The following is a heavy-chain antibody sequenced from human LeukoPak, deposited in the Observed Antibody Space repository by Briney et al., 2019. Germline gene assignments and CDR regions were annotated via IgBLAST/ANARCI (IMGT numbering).Heavy chain of an antibody. CDR3: ARDRFCTTDRCSDY. V-gene: IGHV3-74*01. Sequence: GGPLRLSCVASGFTFSSSWMHWVRQAPGKGLVWVARIRTDGTSTSYADSVKGRFTISRDNAKNTLYLQMNSLRVEDTAVYYCARDRFCTTDRCSDYWGQGTLVSVSS. CDR1: GFTFSSSW. CDR2: IRTDGTST. D-gene: IGHD2-8*01. J-gene: IGHJ4*02.